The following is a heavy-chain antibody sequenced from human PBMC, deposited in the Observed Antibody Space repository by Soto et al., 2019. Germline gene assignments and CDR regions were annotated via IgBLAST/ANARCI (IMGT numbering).Heavy chain of an antibody. CDR2: ISGSGGST. CDR3: AKDLSTLRHIVVVTAIPTEAFDI. D-gene: IGHD2-21*02. Sequence: PGGSLRLSWAASGFTFSSYGMSWVRQAPGKGLGWVSAISGSGGSTYYADSVKGRFTISRDNSKNTLYLQMNSLRAEDTAVYYCAKDLSTLRHIVVVTAIPTEAFDIWGQGTMVTVSS. J-gene: IGHJ3*02. CDR1: GFTFSSYG. V-gene: IGHV3-23*01.